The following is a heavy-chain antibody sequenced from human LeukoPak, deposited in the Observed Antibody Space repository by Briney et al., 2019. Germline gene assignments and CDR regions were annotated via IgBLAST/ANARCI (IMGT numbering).Heavy chain of an antibody. CDR2: ITGSGGST. Sequence: GGSLRLSCAVSGFTFSTYAMTWVRQAPGKGLEWVSSITGSGGSTYYADSVKGRFTISRDNSKNTLYLQMNSLRAEDTAVYYCANFAVIDSLPDYWGQGTLVTVSS. J-gene: IGHJ4*02. CDR1: GFTFSTYA. D-gene: IGHD3-9*01. CDR3: ANFAVIDSLPDY. V-gene: IGHV3-23*01.